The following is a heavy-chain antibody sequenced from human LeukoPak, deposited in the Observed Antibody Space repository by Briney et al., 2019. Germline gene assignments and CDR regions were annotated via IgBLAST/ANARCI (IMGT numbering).Heavy chain of an antibody. CDR1: GESSSGYY. J-gene: IGHJ5*02. Sequence: SETLSLTCAVYGESSSGYYWSWIRQPPGKGLEWIGEINHSGSTNYNPSLKSRVTISVDTSKNQFSLKLSSVTAADTAVYYCACTPSSSWYSGWLDPWGQGTLVTVSS. CDR3: ACTPSSSWYSGWLDP. V-gene: IGHV4-34*01. D-gene: IGHD6-13*01. CDR2: INHSGST.